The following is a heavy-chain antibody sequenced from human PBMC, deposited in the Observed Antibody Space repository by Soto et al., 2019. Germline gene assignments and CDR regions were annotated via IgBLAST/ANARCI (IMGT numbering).Heavy chain of an antibody. CDR2: ISSSGSTI. CDR1: GFTFSDYY. V-gene: IGHV3-11*01. CDR3: ASWSRIVGATTDFDY. J-gene: IGHJ4*02. Sequence: GGALRLHCPASGFTFSDYYMSGIRQAPGKGLEWVSYISSSGSTIYYADSVKGRFTISRDNAKNSLYLQMNSLRAEDTAVYYCASWSRIVGATTDFDYWGQGTLVPVSS. D-gene: IGHD1-26*01.